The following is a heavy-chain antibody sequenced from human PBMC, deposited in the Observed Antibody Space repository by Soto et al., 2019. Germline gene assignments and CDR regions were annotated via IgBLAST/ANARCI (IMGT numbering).Heavy chain of an antibody. CDR1: GFSVSSSH. D-gene: IGHD3-10*01. V-gene: IGHV3-53*01. Sequence: EVQLVDSGGGLIQPGGSLRLSCAAAGFSVSSSHMNWVRQAPGKGLEWVSVIYSGGATNYAVSVKGRFTISRDKSKNTVYLPMNSLRAEDTAVYYCARVGPYDSGSYMLRYNWFDPWGQGTLVTVSS. CDR3: ARVGPYDSGSYMLRYNWFDP. CDR2: IYSGGAT. J-gene: IGHJ5*02.